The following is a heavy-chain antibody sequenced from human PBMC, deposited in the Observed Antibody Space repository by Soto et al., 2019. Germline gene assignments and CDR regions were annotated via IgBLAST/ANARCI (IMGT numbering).Heavy chain of an antibody. CDR3: ASVGYCSTTTCPPA. CDR2: IYRGGNT. J-gene: IGHJ4*02. CDR1: GLTVSTNY. D-gene: IGHD2-2*01. Sequence: LRLSCAASGLTVSTNYMTWVRQAPGKGLEWVAVIYRGGNTYHADSVQGRFSISRDNSKNTVDLQMNNLRAKDTAMYYCASVGYCSTTTCPPAWGQGTLVTVSS. V-gene: IGHV3-53*01.